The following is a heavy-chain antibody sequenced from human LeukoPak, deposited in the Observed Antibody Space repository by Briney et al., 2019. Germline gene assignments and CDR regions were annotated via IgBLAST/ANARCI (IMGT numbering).Heavy chain of an antibody. V-gene: IGHV1-18*01. CDR3: VRVWPPNAVDRGMSYSYFNAVDV. CDR2: ISPYDGNT. CDR1: NYTFASYG. J-gene: IGHJ6*02. D-gene: IGHD1-1*01. Sequence: ASVKVSCKASNYTFASYGLSWVRQAPGQGLQWVGWISPYDGNTDYAQRFQARVTMSIDKATRTVYMDLKRLRLDDTAVYYCVRVWPPNAVDRGMSYSYFNAVDVWGQGTTVIVSS.